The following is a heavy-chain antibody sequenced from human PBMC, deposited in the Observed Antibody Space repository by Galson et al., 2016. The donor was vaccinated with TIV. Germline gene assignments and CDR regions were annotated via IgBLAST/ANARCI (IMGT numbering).Heavy chain of an antibody. CDR1: GDTFSSFV. D-gene: IGHD5-18*01. CDR3: AKCRNTAMDTYYYYYGLDV. J-gene: IGHJ6*02. CDR2: IIPLFGEA. V-gene: IGHV1-69*13. Sequence: SVKVSCKASGDTFSSFVISWVRQAPGQGLEWMGGIIPLFGEAHYAQKFQGRVTISADESTSTVYMELRGLRYGDTAMYYCAKCRNTAMDTYYYYYGLDVWGQGTTVTVSS.